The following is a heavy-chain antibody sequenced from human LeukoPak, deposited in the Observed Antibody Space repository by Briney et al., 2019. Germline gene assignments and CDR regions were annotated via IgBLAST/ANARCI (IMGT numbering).Heavy chain of an antibody. Sequence: GGSLRLSCAASRFTFSNAWMNWVRQAPGKGLEWVGLIKSKPDGGTTDYAAPVKGRFTIPRDDSKHTLYLQVNSLKTEDTAVYYCTTGNWGSFSYWGQGTLVTVSS. V-gene: IGHV3-15*01. CDR3: TTGNWGSFSY. J-gene: IGHJ4*02. CDR2: IKSKPDGGTT. D-gene: IGHD7-27*01. CDR1: RFTFSNAW.